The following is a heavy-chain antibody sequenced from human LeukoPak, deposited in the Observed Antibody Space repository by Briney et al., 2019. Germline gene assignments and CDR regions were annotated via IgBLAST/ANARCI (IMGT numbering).Heavy chain of an antibody. D-gene: IGHD3-16*01. CDR2: ISGSGGST. CDR1: GFTFSSYA. J-gene: IGHJ3*02. Sequence: PGGSLRLSCAASGFTFSSYAMSWVRQAPGKGLEWVSLISGSGGSTYYADSVKGRFTISRDNSKNTLYLQMNSLRAEDTAVLYCAKDRDDYVWGSYLGAFDIWGQGTMVTVSS. CDR3: AKDRDDYVWGSYLGAFDI. V-gene: IGHV3-23*01.